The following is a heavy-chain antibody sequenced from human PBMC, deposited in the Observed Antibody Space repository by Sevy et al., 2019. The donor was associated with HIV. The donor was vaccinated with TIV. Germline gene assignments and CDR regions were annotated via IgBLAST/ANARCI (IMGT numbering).Heavy chain of an antibody. Sequence: GGSLRLSCATSGFTVNSNYMTWVRQAPGKGLEGVSVIYSDGTTYHADSVKDRLTISRDNSKNTLYLQMNSLRAEDTAVYYCARGITGYSYALNYWGQGTLVTVSS. J-gene: IGHJ4*02. CDR2: IYSDGTT. V-gene: IGHV3-66*01. D-gene: IGHD5-18*01. CDR3: ARGITGYSYALNY. CDR1: GFTVNSNY.